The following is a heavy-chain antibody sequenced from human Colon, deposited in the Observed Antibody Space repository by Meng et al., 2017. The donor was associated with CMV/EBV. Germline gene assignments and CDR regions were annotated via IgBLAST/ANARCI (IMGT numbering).Heavy chain of an antibody. V-gene: IGHV3-74*01. Sequence: GESLKISCGASGITFRNYWMHWVRQVPGKGLVWVSRINSDGSSTHYADFVKGRFTISRDHAKNTLHLQMNSLRAEDTAVYYCATSEYSNKFDYWGQGTVVTVSS. CDR1: GITFRNYW. CDR2: INSDGSST. D-gene: IGHD2/OR15-2a*01. J-gene: IGHJ4*02. CDR3: ATSEYSNKFDY.